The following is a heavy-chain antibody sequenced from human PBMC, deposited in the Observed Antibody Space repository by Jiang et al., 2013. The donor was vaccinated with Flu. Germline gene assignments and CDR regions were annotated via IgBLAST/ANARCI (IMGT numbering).Heavy chain of an antibody. CDR1: GGTFSSYT. D-gene: IGHD6-19*01. Sequence: KASGGTFSSYTISWVRQAPGQGLEWMGRIIPILGIANYAQKFQGRVTITADKSTSTAYMELSSLRSEDTAVYYCARWYSSGSWFDPWGQGTPVTVSS. CDR3: ARWYSSGSWFDP. J-gene: IGHJ5*02. V-gene: IGHV1-69*02. CDR2: IIPILGIA.